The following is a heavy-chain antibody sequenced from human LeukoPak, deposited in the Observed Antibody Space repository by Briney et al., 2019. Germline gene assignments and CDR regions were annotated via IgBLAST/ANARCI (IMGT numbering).Heavy chain of an antibody. D-gene: IGHD2-2*01. CDR1: GYTFTSYG. V-gene: IGHV1-18*01. J-gene: IGHJ4*02. CDR3: ARDCSSTSCYAGSIAAAVGGGPFDY. Sequence: GASVKVSCKASGYTFTSYGISWVRQAPGQGLEWMGWISAYNGNTNYAQKLQGRVTMTTDTSTSTAYMELSSLRSEDTAVYYCARDCSSTSCYAGSIAAAVGGGPFDYWGQGTLVTVSS. CDR2: ISAYNGNT.